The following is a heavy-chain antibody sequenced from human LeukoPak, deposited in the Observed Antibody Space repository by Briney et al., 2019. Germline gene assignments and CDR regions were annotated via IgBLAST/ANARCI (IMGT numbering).Heavy chain of an antibody. Sequence: GGSLRLSCAASGFTFSSYSMNWVRQAPGKGLEWVANIKQDGSEKYYVDSVKGRFTISRDNAKNSLYLQMNSLRAEDTAVYYCARGLRYYYYYGMDVWGQGTTVTVSS. CDR2: IKQDGSEK. D-gene: IGHD3-16*01. CDR3: ARGLRYYYYYGMDV. J-gene: IGHJ6*02. V-gene: IGHV3-7*03. CDR1: GFTFSSYS.